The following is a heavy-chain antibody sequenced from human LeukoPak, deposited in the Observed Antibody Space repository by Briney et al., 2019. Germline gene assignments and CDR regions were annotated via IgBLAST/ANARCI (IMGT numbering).Heavy chain of an antibody. CDR1: GYTFTGYY. Sequence: ASVKVSCKASGYTFTGYYMHWVRQAPGQGLEWMGWINPNSGGTNYAQKFQGRVTMTRDTSISTAYMELSSLRSEDTAVYYCARGPAVTNYYYYGMDVWGQGTTVTVSS. CDR3: ARGPAVTNYYYYGMDV. D-gene: IGHD4-17*01. CDR2: INPNSGGT. J-gene: IGHJ6*02. V-gene: IGHV1-2*02.